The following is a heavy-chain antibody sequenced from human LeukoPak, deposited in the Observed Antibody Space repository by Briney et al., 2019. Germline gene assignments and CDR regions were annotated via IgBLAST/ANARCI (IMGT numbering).Heavy chain of an antibody. J-gene: IGHJ4*02. CDR1: GLTFDDYA. CDR3: AKGGKQLWSLPDY. D-gene: IGHD5-18*01. CDR2: ISWNSGSI. V-gene: IGHV3-9*01. Sequence: PGRSLRLSCAASGLTFDDYAMHWVRQGPGKSLEWVSGISWNSGSIGYADSVKGRFTISRDNAKNSLYLQMNSLRAEDTALYYCAKGGKQLWSLPDYWGQGTLVTVSS.